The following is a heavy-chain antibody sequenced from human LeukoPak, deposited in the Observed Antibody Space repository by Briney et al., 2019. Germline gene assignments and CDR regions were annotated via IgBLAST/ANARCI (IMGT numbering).Heavy chain of an antibody. J-gene: IGHJ5*02. CDR1: GYTFTGYY. CDR2: INPNSGGT. V-gene: IGHV1-2*02. Sequence: VASVKVSCKASGYTFTGYYMHWVRQAPGQGLEWMGWINPNSGGTNYAQKFQGRVTMTRDTSISTAYMELSRLRSDDTAVYYCARDIVVVVAADQANWFDPWGQGTLVTVSS. CDR3: ARDIVVVVAADQANWFDP. D-gene: IGHD2-15*01.